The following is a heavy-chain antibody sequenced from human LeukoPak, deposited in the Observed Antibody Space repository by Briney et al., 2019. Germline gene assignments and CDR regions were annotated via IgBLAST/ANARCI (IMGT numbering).Heavy chain of an antibody. Sequence: SQTLSLTCTVSGGSISSGSYYWRWIRQPAGTGLEWIGRIYTSGSTNYNPSLKSRVTISVDTSKNQFSLKLSSVTAADTAVYYCACGYDYLGWFDPWGQGTLVTVSS. D-gene: IGHD5-12*01. V-gene: IGHV4-61*02. CDR2: IYTSGST. CDR1: GGSISSGSYY. CDR3: ACGYDYLGWFDP. J-gene: IGHJ5*02.